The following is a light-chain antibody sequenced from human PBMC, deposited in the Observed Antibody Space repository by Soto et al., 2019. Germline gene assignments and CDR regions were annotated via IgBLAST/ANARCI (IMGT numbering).Light chain of an antibody. V-gene: IGKV1-39*01. CDR2: AAS. J-gene: IGKJ2*01. CDR1: QTISTY. Sequence: DIQMTQSPSSLSASVGDRVTITCRASQTISTYLNWYQQKPGKAPKLLIYAASSVQCGVPSRFSGSGSGADFTLTISSLQPEDFATYYCLQSLGSPYTFGQGKNLEIK. CDR3: LQSLGSPYT.